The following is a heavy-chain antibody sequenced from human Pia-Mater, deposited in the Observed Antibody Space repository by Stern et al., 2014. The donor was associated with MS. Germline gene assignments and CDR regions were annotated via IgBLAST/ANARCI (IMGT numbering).Heavy chain of an antibody. CDR3: AADTRAMTVFY. CDR2: IKQDGSEK. Sequence: VQLVQSGGGLVQPGGSLRLSCAASGLTLSSYWMSWVRQAPGKGLEWVANIKQDGSEKYYVDSVKGRFTTSRDNAKNSLFLQMNSLRAEDTAVYYCAADTRAMTVFYWGQGTLVTVSS. V-gene: IGHV3-7*01. D-gene: IGHD2-21*02. CDR1: GLTLSSYW. J-gene: IGHJ4*02.